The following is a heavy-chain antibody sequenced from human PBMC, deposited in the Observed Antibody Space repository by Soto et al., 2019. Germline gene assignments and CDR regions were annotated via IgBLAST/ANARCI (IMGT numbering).Heavy chain of an antibody. CDR2: IYYSGST. D-gene: IGHD3-16*01. V-gene: IGHV4-61*01. CDR3: AREDVSGGV. J-gene: IGHJ6*02. CDR1: GGSVSSGSYY. Sequence: QVQLQESGPGLVKPSETLSLTCTVSGGSVSSGSYYWSWIRQPPGKGLEWIGYIYYSGSTNYNPSLKSRVTISVDTSKNQFSLKLSSVTAADTAVYYCAREDVSGGVWGQGTTVTVSS.